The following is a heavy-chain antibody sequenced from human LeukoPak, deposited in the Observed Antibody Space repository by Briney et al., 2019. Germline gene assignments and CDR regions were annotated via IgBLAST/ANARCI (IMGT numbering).Heavy chain of an antibody. D-gene: IGHD6-13*01. CDR2: ICISGSS. Sequence: PSETLSLTCTVSGDSISSYYWSWIRQPAGKGLEWIGRICISGSSNYNPSLKSRVTMSVDTSKNQFSLNLSSVTAADTAVYYCAREGGSSRYFDYWGQGTLVTVSS. CDR1: GDSISSYY. J-gene: IGHJ4*02. V-gene: IGHV4-4*07. CDR3: AREGGSSRYFDY.